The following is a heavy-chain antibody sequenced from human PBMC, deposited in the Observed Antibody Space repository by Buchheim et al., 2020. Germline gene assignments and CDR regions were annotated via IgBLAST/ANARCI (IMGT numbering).Heavy chain of an antibody. D-gene: IGHD1-1*01. Sequence: QLQLQESGPGLVKPSETLSLTCNVSGGSISSSSFYLGWMRQPPGKGLEWIGSPYNSGSTYYNSSLKIRVTISVQTSKNQFSLRLTSVTAADTAVYYCASGWNAIDYWGQGTL. CDR3: ASGWNAIDY. CDR2: PYNSGST. CDR1: GGSISSSSFY. V-gene: IGHV4-39*01. J-gene: IGHJ4*02.